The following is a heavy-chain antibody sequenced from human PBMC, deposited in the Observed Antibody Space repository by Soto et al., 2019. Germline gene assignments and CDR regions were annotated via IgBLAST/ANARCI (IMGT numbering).Heavy chain of an antibody. CDR2: IKQDGSEK. CDR3: ARGGAVVVPAANNWFDP. Sequence: EVQLVESGGGLVQPGGSLRLSCEASGFTFSSYWMSWVRQAPGKGLEWVANIKQDGSEKYYVDSVKGRFTISRDNAKNSLYLQMNSLRAEDTAVYYCARGGAVVVPAANNWFDPWGQGTLVTVSS. D-gene: IGHD2-2*01. CDR1: GFTFSSYW. J-gene: IGHJ5*02. V-gene: IGHV3-7*01.